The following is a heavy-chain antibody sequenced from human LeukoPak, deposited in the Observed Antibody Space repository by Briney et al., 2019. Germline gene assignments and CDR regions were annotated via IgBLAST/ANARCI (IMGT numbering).Heavy chain of an antibody. CDR2: IYNDGNNR. Sequence: PGGSLRLSCAASGFTFSDYGMHWVRQAPGKGLEWAAVIYNDGNNRYYADSVKGRFTVSRDNSKSMLYLELNSLRAEDTAVYYCARDSSRSVLLWFGELLWGQGTLVTVSS. J-gene: IGHJ4*02. CDR1: GFTFSDYG. D-gene: IGHD3-10*01. V-gene: IGHV3-33*01. CDR3: ARDSSRSVLLWFGELL.